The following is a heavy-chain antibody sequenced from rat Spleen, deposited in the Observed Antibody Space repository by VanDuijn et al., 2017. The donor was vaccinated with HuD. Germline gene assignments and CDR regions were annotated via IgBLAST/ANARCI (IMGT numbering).Heavy chain of an antibody. D-gene: IGHD1-10*01. J-gene: IGHJ2*01. Sequence: QVQLKESGPGLVQPSQTLSLTCTVSGFSLTSNSVHWVRQPPGKGLEWMGGIWGDGSTDYNSALKSRLSISRDTSKSQVFLKMNSLQTDDTAIYFCTRDITTDWGQGVMVTVSS. CDR1: GFSLTSNS. CDR2: IWGDGST. V-gene: IGHV2-1*01. CDR3: TRDITTD.